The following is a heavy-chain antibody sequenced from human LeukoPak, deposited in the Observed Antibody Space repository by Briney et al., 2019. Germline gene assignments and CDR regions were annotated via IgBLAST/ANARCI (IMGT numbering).Heavy chain of an antibody. CDR2: IWDDGSNK. D-gene: IGHD3-10*01. Sequence: PSETLSLTCAVSGGSISSSNWWSWVRQPPGKGLEWVAVIWDDGSNKYYAESVKGRFTISRDISKNMLYLQMNSLRVEDTAVYYCAKERGGQDWDFDLWGRGTLVTVSS. CDR1: GGSISSSNW. CDR3: AKERGGQDWDFDL. V-gene: IGHV3-33*06. J-gene: IGHJ2*01.